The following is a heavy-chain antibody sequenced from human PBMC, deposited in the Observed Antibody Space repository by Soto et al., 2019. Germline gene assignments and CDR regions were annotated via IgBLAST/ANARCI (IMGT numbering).Heavy chain of an antibody. CDR2: INPDGSRT. J-gene: IGHJ4*01. Sequence: EVQLVESGGDLVQPGGSLRLSCAASGFTFTTYWMHWVRQSPGKGLVCVSRINPDGSRTSYADSVKGRFTISRDNAKNTLYLQMNSLGAEDTAVYYCARVEVTTSYFDYWGHGTLVTVSS. V-gene: IGHV3-74*01. CDR3: ARVEVTTSYFDY. CDR1: GFTFTTYW. D-gene: IGHD2-21*02.